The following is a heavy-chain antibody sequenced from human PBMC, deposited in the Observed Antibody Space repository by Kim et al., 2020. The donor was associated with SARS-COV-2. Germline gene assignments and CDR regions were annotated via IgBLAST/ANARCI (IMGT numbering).Heavy chain of an antibody. D-gene: IGHD3-10*01. CDR2: INPSGGST. V-gene: IGHV1-46*03. CDR3: ARGTWGGGGWGYGSGQYNRFDP. CDR1: GYTFTSSH. Sequence: ASVKVSCKASGYTFTSSHIQWVRQAPGQGLEWMGIINPSGGSTIYAQKLQGRVTMTRDTSTGTVYIELSSLRSEDTALYYCARGTWGGGGWGYGSGQYNRFDPWGQGTLVTVSS. J-gene: IGHJ5*02.